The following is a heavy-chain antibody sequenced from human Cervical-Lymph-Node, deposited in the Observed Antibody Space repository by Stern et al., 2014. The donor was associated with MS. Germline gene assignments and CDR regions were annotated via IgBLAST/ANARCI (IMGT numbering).Heavy chain of an antibody. CDR1: GFTFDSYG. CDR3: AKNTMGIAVAGLFDY. CDR2: ISYDGSNR. V-gene: IGHV3-30*18. D-gene: IGHD6-19*01. Sequence: VQLVQSGGGVVQPGGSLRLSCEASGFTFDSYGVHWVRQPPGKGLEWVAVISYDGSNRYYADSVKGRFTISRDSSKNTVHLQMNSLRADDTALYYCAKNTMGIAVAGLFDYWGQGILVTVSS. J-gene: IGHJ4*02.